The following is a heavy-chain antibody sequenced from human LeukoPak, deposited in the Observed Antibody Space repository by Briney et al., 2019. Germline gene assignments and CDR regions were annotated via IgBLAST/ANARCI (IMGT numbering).Heavy chain of an antibody. D-gene: IGHD6-19*01. J-gene: IGHJ4*02. CDR3: ARESATSGWLFDY. V-gene: IGHV3-64*01. CDR2: ISNHGCST. Sequence: GGSLRLSCATSGFTFSTYAMHWVRQAPGKGLEYVSAISNHGCSTYYANSVKGRFIISRDNSKNTLYLQMGSLRAEDLAVYYCARESATSGWLFDYWGQGTLVTVSS. CDR1: GFTFSTYA.